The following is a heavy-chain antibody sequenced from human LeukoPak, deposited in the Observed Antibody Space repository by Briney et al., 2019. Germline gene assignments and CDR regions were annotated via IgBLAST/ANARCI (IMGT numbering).Heavy chain of an antibody. CDR3: AGAREFSSSSGRAYYFDF. CDR1: GASIRSHY. CDR2: MYYSGNT. D-gene: IGHD6-6*01. Sequence: SETLSLTCTVSGASIRSHYWSWIRQPPGKGLEWIGYMYYSGNTNSNPSLRSRVTISVDTSKNQFSLKLRSVTAADTAVYYCAGAREFSSSSGRAYYFDFWGQGTLVTVSS. V-gene: IGHV4-59*11. J-gene: IGHJ4*02.